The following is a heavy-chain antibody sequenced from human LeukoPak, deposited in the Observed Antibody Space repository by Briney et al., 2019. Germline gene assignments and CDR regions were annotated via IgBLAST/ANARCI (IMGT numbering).Heavy chain of an antibody. J-gene: IGHJ4*02. CDR1: GYTFTNYG. CDR3: ASLPASGGNSGGDY. Sequence: ASVKVSCKTSGYTFTNYGISWVRQPPGLGLEWMGWISAYNGNTNYAQKVQGRVTITADESTSTAYMELSSLRSEDTAVYYCASLPASGGNSGGDYWGQGTLVTVSS. CDR2: ISAYNGNT. V-gene: IGHV1-18*01. D-gene: IGHD4-23*01.